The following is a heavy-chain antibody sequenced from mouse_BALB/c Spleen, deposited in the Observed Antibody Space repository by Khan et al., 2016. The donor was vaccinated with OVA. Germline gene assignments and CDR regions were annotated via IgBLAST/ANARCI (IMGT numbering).Heavy chain of an antibody. CDR1: GYSITSDYA. J-gene: IGHJ3*01. CDR2: ITYSGGT. V-gene: IGHV3-2*02. CDR3: ARWFGY. Sequence: VRLQQSGPGLVKPSQSLSLTCTVTGYSITSDYAWNWIRQFPENKLEWMGYITYSGGTSYHPSLKSRISITRDTSKNQFFLRLNSVTTEDSATYECARWFGYWGQGTSVTVS.